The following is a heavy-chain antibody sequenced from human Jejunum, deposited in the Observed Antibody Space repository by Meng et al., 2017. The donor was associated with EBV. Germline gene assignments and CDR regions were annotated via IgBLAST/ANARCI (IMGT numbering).Heavy chain of an antibody. CDR3: ARGRYSSGGSPYFDH. J-gene: IGHJ4*02. D-gene: IGHD6-19*01. Sequence: LGESGGWLVQPGVSLGLSVLGSGFTFSDSAMHWVRQAPGKGLEWLADVSSAGSDTYYADSVKGRFTFSRDDSKNTLYLQMDSPRPEDTAVYYCARGRYSSGGSPYFDHWGQGTLVTVSS. CDR1: GFTFSDSA. V-gene: IGHV3-30*04. CDR2: VSSAGSDT.